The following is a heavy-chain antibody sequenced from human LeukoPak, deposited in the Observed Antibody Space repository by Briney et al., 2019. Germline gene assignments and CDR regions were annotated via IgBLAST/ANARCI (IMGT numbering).Heavy chain of an antibody. Sequence: ASVKVSCKASGYTFTDSFIHWVRQAPGQGLEWMGWTNLKTGGTNHAQIFQGRVTMTRDTSISTAYMELNTLTSDDTAVYFCARAAVYSSTSYSLRNDAFDFWGQGTMVAVSS. J-gene: IGHJ3*01. D-gene: IGHD6-13*01. CDR3: ARAAVYSSTSYSLRNDAFDF. CDR2: TNLKTGGT. V-gene: IGHV1-2*02. CDR1: GYTFTDSF.